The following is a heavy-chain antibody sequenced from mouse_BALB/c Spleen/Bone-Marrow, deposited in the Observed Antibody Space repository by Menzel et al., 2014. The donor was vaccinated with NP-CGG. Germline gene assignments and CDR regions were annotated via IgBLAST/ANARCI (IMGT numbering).Heavy chain of an antibody. V-gene: IGHV14-3*02. D-gene: IGHD1-1*01. CDR2: IDPANGNT. J-gene: IGHJ3*01. CDR3: ASYYYGSSRFAY. CDR1: GFNIKDTY. Sequence: EVQLQQSGAELVKPGASVKLSCTASGFNIKDTYMHWVKQRPEQGLEWIGRIDPANGNTKYDPKFQGKATITADTSSNTAYPQLSSLTSEDTAVYYCASYYYGSSRFAYWGQGTLDTVSA.